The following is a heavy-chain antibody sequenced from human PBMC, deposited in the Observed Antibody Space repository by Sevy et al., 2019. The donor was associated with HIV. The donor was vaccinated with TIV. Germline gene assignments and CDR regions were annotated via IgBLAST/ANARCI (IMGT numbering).Heavy chain of an antibody. D-gene: IGHD1-26*01. V-gene: IGHV4-59*08. CDR2: IYYNGHI. J-gene: IGHJ4*02. Sequence: SETLSLTCTVSGGSITSLYWNWIRQPPGKGLEWIANIYYNGHINYNPSLKSRVTLSLDTSKNQFSLRLSAVTAADTAMYYCAGEDAWGRGYSWGQGTLVTVSS. CDR3: AGEDAWGRGYS. CDR1: GGSITSLY.